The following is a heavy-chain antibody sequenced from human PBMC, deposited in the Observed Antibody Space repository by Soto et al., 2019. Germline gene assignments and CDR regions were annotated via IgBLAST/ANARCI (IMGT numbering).Heavy chain of an antibody. D-gene: IGHD6-13*01. V-gene: IGHV1-69*13. J-gene: IGHJ4*02. CDR3: ARAPYSSSWYSTFDY. CDR1: GGTFSSYA. Sequence: SSVKVSCKASGGTFSSYAISWVRQAPGQGLEWMGGIIPIFGTANYAQKFQGRVTITADESTSTAYMELSSLRSQETAVYSCARAPYSSSWYSTFDYWGEGTLVTVSS. CDR2: IIPIFGTA.